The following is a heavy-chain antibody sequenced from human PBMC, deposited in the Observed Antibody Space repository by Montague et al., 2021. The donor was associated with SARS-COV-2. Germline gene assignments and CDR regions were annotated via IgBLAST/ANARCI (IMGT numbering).Heavy chain of an antibody. CDR2: IYSGGSST. CDR1: GFTFSSYA. Sequence: RLSWSASGFTFSSYAMNWVRQAPGKGLEWVSVIYSGGSSTYYADSVKGRFTISRDNSKNTLYLQMNSLRAEDTAVYYCAKDVAIKHDFWSGYRYDAFDIWGQGTMVTVSS. CDR3: AKDVAIKHDFWSGYRYDAFDI. J-gene: IGHJ3*02. V-gene: IGHV3-23*03. D-gene: IGHD3-3*01.